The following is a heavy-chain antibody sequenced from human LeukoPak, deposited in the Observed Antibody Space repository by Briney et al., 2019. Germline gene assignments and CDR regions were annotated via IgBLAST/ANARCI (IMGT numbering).Heavy chain of an antibody. Sequence: GGSLRLSCAASGFTFSNAWMSWVRQAPGKGLEWVGRIKSKTDGGTTDYAAPVKGRFTISRDDSKNTLYLQMNSLKTEDTAVYYCTTEYYDILTGYFPIDYWGQGTLVTVPS. D-gene: IGHD3-9*01. CDR3: TTEYYDILTGYFPIDY. CDR2: IKSKTDGGTT. J-gene: IGHJ4*02. CDR1: GFTFSNAW. V-gene: IGHV3-15*01.